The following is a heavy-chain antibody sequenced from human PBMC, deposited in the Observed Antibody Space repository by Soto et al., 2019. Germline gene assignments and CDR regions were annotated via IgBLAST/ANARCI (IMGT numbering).Heavy chain of an antibody. V-gene: IGHV3-48*03. D-gene: IGHD5-12*01. CDR1: GFTFTNYE. CDR2: ISSSGKTI. Sequence: GGSLRLSCAASGFTFTNYEMNWVRQAPGKGLEWISYISSSGKTISYADSVKGRFTISKDNAKNSLYLQMNSLRAEDTAVYYCDRAKENHSGSDLGIDYWGQGTLVTVSS. J-gene: IGHJ4*02. CDR3: DRAKENHSGSDLGIDY.